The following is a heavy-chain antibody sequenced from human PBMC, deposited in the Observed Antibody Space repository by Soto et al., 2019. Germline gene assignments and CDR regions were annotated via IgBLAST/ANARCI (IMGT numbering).Heavy chain of an antibody. J-gene: IGHJ3*01. CDR1: GFTFSSYA. CDR2: ISGTGVST. V-gene: IGHV3-23*01. Sequence: GGSLRLSCAASGFTFSSYAVSWVRQAPGKGLEWVSAISGTGVSTYYADSVKGRFTTSGESSKTIVYLQMNSLRPDDTAVYYCASWHLQEHAYDVWGQGTTVTV. CDR3: ASWHLQEHAYDV. D-gene: IGHD4-4*01.